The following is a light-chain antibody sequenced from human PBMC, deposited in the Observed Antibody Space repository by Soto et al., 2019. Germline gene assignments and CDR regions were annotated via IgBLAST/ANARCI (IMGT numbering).Light chain of an antibody. CDR3: LQDFSFPWT. CDR2: SAS. Sequence: AIQMTQSPSYLSASVGDRVTITCRASQGIRTDLGWYQQKPGEAPKLLIYSASSLQSGVPSRFTGTASGTDFTLTISSLQPEDFATYYCLQDFSFPWTFGQGTKVEVK. V-gene: IGKV1-6*01. J-gene: IGKJ1*01. CDR1: QGIRTD.